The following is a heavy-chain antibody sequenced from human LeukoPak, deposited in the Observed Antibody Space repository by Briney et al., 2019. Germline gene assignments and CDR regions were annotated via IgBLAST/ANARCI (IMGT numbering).Heavy chain of an antibody. CDR3: ARGQYYYDSSGYWYYFDY. CDR2: IYSGGSI. CDR1: GFTVSSNY. Sequence: GGSLRLSCAASGFTVSSNYMSWVRQAPGKGLEWVSVIYSGGSIYYADSVKGRFTISRDNSKNTLYLQMNSLRAEDTAVYYCARGQYYYDSSGYWYYFDYWGQGTLVTVSS. D-gene: IGHD3-22*01. V-gene: IGHV3-53*01. J-gene: IGHJ4*02.